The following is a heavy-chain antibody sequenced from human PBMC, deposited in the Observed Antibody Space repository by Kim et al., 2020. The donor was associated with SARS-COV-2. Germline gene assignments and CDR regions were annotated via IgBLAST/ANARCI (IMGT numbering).Heavy chain of an antibody. J-gene: IGHJ2*01. CDR2: IYYSGST. D-gene: IGHD4-17*01. V-gene: IGHV4-39*01. CDR1: GGSISSSSYY. CDR3: ARHAVGDYGDYARWYFDL. Sequence: SETLSLTCTVSGGSISSSSYYWGWIRQPPGKGLEWIGSIYYSGSTYYNPSLKSRVTISVDTSKNQFSLKLSSVTAADTAVYYCARHAVGDYGDYARWYFDLWGRGTLVTVSS.